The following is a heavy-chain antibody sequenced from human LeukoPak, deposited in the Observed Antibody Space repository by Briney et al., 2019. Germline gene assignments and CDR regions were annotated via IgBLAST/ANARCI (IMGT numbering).Heavy chain of an antibody. Sequence: GGSLRLSCAASGFTFSSYSMNWVRQAPGKGLEWVSSISSSSSYIYYADSVKGRFTISRDNAKNSLYLQMNSLRAEDTAVYYCASSMVRGVTYSYYMDVWGKGTTVTISS. V-gene: IGHV3-21*01. CDR3: ASSMVRGVTYSYYMDV. D-gene: IGHD3-10*01. CDR1: GFTFSSYS. CDR2: ISSSSSYI. J-gene: IGHJ6*03.